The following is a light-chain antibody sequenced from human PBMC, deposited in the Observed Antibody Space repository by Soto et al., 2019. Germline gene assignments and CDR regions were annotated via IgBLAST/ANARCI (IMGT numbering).Light chain of an antibody. J-gene: IGKJ3*01. CDR1: QGISSY. Sequence: DIQLTQSPSFLSASVGDRVTITCRASQGISSYLAWYQQKPGKAPKLLIYAASTLRSGVPSRFSGSGSGTEFTLTISSLQPEDLATYCCQQLISYPFTFGPGTKVDIK. V-gene: IGKV1-9*01. CDR2: AAS. CDR3: QQLISYPFT.